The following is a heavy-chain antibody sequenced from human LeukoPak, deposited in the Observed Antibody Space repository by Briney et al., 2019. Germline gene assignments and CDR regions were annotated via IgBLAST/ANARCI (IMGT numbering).Heavy chain of an antibody. CDR1: GFTFSSSS. CDR2: IISDGSDT. J-gene: IGHJ4*02. D-gene: IGHD5-12*01. CDR3: ARDSVATPYLLDY. V-gene: IGHV3-74*01. Sequence: GGSLRLSCAASGFTFSSSSMHWVRQAQGKGLVWVSRIISDGSDTTYADSVKGRFTISRDNAKNSLYLQMNSLRAVDTAVYYCARDSVATPYLLDYWGQGTLVTVSS.